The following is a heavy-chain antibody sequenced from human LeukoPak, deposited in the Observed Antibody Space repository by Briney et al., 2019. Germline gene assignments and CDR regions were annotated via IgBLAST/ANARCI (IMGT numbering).Heavy chain of an antibody. V-gene: IGHV3-11*01. CDR1: QFTFSDYY. J-gene: IGHJ4*02. CDR3: ARVIVATSYYFDY. Sequence: GGSLRLSCAVSQFTFSDYYMSWIRQAPGKGLEWVSYISSGATTIYYADSVKGRFTISRDNAKNSLYLQMNSLRAEDTAVYYCARVIVATSYYFDYWGQGTLVTVSS. CDR2: ISSGATTI. D-gene: IGHD5-12*01.